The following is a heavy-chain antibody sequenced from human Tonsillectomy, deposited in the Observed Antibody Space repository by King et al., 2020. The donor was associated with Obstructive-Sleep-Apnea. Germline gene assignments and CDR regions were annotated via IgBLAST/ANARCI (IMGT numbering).Heavy chain of an antibody. CDR1: GYTFTKYG. J-gene: IGHJ4*02. V-gene: IGHV1-18*01. CDR2: ISAHNGNT. Sequence: VQLVESGAEVKKPGASVKVSCKASGYTFTKYGINWVRQAPGLGLEWMGWISAHNGNTNYAQKLQGRVTMTTDTSTSTAYMELRSLTSDDTAVYYCARDLNHFDWLFSGYFDYWGPGTLVTVSS. D-gene: IGHD3-9*01. CDR3: ARDLNHFDWLFSGYFDY.